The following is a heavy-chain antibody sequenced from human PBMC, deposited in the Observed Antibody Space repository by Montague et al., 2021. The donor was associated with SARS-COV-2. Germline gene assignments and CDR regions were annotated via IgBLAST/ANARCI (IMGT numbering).Heavy chain of an antibody. CDR2: IYYSGST. Sequence: SETLSLTCTVPGGSISSYYWSWIRQPPGKGLEWIGYIYYSGSTNYNPSLKSRVTISVDTSKNQFSPKLSSVTAADTAVYYCASQVPDFWSGIDYWGQGTLVTVSS. CDR3: ASQVPDFWSGIDY. CDR1: GGSISSYY. J-gene: IGHJ4*02. D-gene: IGHD3-3*01. V-gene: IGHV4-59*01.